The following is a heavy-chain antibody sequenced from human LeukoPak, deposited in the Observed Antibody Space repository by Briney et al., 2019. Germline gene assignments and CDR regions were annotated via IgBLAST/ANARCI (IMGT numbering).Heavy chain of an antibody. V-gene: IGHV1-2*02. Sequence: ASVKVSCKASGYTFTGYYMHWVRQAPGQGLEWMGWINPNSGGTNYAQKFQGRVTMTRDTSISTAYMELSRLRSDDTAVYYCAREQLLWFDRYYYYYMDVWGKGTTVTISS. CDR3: AREQLLWFDRYYYYYMDV. D-gene: IGHD3-10*01. CDR2: INPNSGGT. J-gene: IGHJ6*03. CDR1: GYTFTGYY.